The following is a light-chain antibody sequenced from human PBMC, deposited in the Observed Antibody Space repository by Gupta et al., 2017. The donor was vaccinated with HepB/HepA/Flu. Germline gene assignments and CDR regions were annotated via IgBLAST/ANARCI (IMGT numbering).Light chain of an antibody. CDR1: QSVRSCY. CDR3: QQYGSSPPRT. J-gene: IGKJ1*01. Sequence: EIVLTQSPGTLALSPGERATLSSRASQSVRSCYLAWYQQKPGQSPRRLIYGASSRATGIPDRVSGSGSWTDFTLTISRLEPEDFAVYYCQQYGSSPPRTFGQGTKVETK. V-gene: IGKV3-20*01. CDR2: GAS.